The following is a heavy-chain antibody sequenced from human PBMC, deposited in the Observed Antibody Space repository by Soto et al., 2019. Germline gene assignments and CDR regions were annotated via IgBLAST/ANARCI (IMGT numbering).Heavy chain of an antibody. Sequence: EVQLLESGGGLAQPGGSLRLSCAASGFTFSNYAMSWVRQAPGKGLEWVSGISSSGGSTYSADSVKGRFTISKDNSKNTLDLQMNSPRAEDTAVYYCARDASAGLYFDYWGQGTLVTVSS. V-gene: IGHV3-23*01. CDR3: ARDASAGLYFDY. J-gene: IGHJ4*02. D-gene: IGHD6-13*01. CDR1: GFTFSNYA. CDR2: ISSSGGST.